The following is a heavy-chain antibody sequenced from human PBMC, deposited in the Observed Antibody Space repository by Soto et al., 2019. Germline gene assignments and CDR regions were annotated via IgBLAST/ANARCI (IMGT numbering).Heavy chain of an antibody. CDR3: ARRISARTYYFDY. J-gene: IGHJ4*02. D-gene: IGHD6-6*01. Sequence: TLSLTCAVSGGSITTVGYSWSWIRQPPGKGLEWIGYIFHSGISYSNPSLKGRVTMSVDGSKNRFSLRLSSVTAADTAVYYCARRISARTYYFDYWGQGTLVTVSS. V-gene: IGHV4-30-2*01. CDR1: GGSITTVGYS. CDR2: IFHSGIS.